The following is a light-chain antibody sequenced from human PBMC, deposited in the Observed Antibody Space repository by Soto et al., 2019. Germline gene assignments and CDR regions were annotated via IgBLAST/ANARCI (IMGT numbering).Light chain of an antibody. V-gene: IGKV3-20*01. Sequence: EIVLTQSPGTLSLSPGERASLSCRASQKISSTVLAWYQQKPGQAPRLLIYGASSRTTGIPDRFSGRGSGTDLTLTISRLEPEDFAVYYCQQYGSSPRTFGQGTKVDIK. CDR1: QKISSTV. CDR3: QQYGSSPRT. CDR2: GAS. J-gene: IGKJ1*01.